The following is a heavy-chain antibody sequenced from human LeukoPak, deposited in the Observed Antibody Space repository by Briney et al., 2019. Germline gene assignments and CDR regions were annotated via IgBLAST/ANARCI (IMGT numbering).Heavy chain of an antibody. CDR3: ARDPREYSSSWVYYYYYGMDV. J-gene: IGHJ6*02. Sequence: GGSLRLSCAASGFTFSSYAMSWVRQAPGKGLEWVSAISGSGGSTYYADSVKGRFTISRDNSKNTLYLQMNSLRAEDTAVYYCARDPREYSSSWVYYYYYGMDVWGQGTTVTVSS. D-gene: IGHD6-6*01. CDR1: GFTFSSYA. V-gene: IGHV3-23*01. CDR2: ISGSGGST.